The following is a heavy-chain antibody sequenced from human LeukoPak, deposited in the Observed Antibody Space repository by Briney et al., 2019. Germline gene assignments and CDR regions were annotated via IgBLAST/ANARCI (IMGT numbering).Heavy chain of an antibody. CDR1: GYTFTSYD. CDR2: MNPNSGNT. D-gene: IGHD3-10*01. J-gene: IGHJ5*02. V-gene: IGHV1-8*01. Sequence: ASVKVSCKASGYTFTSYDINWVRQATGQGLEWMGWMNPNSGNTGYAQKFQGRVTMTRDTSIRTAYMELSRLRSDDTAVYYCARADMVRGVGLFFDRNWFDPWGQGTLVTVSS. CDR3: ARADMVRGVGLFFDRNWFDP.